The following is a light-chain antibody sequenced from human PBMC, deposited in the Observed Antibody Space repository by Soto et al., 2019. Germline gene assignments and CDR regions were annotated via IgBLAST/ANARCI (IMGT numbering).Light chain of an antibody. CDR2: QDS. CDR3: QAWDSSTRYV. CDR1: KLGDKY. Sequence: SYELTQPPSVSVSPGQTASITCSGDKLGDKYACWYQQKPGQSPVLVIYQDSKRPSGIPERFSGSNSGNTATLTISGTQAMYEADYYCQAWDSSTRYVFGTGTQLTVL. J-gene: IGLJ1*01. V-gene: IGLV3-1*01.